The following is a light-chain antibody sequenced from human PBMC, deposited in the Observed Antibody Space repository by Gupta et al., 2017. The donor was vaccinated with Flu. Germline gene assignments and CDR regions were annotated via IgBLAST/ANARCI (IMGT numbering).Light chain of an antibody. CDR3: GTWDSSRSAVV. V-gene: IGLV1-51*02. CDR1: SSNIGNNY. CDR2: ENN. J-gene: IGLJ2*01. Sequence: QSVLTQPPSVSAAPGQKVTIACSGSSSNIGNNYVSWYQQHPGTAPKLLIYENNKRPSGIPDRFSGSKSDTSATLGIXGXQTGDEXDYYCGTWDSSRSAVVFGGGTKLTVL.